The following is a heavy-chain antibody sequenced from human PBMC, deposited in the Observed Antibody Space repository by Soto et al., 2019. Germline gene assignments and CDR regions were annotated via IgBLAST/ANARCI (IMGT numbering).Heavy chain of an antibody. V-gene: IGHV3-9*01. J-gene: IGHJ4*02. Sequence: EVQLVESGGGLVQPGTSLRLSCAASGFTFDDYAMHWVRQAPGKGLEWVSGISWNSGSIGYADSVKGRFTISRDNAKNSLYLQMNSLRAEDTALYYCAKDRYSSGWYLFDYWGQGTLVTVSS. CDR2: ISWNSGSI. D-gene: IGHD6-19*01. CDR3: AKDRYSSGWYLFDY. CDR1: GFTFDDYA.